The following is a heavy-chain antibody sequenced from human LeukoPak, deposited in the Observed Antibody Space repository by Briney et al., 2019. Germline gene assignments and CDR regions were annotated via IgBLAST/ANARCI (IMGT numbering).Heavy chain of an antibody. J-gene: IGHJ4*02. CDR1: GGSISSYY. D-gene: IGHD6-13*01. Sequence: SETLSLNCTVSGGSISSYYWSWIRQPPGKGLEWIGYIYYGGSTNYNPSLKSRVTISAHTSKNQFSLKLSSVTAADTAVYYCLGDRGPGIAEYWGQGTLVTVSS. CDR2: IYYGGST. CDR3: LGDRGPGIAEY. V-gene: IGHV4-59*01.